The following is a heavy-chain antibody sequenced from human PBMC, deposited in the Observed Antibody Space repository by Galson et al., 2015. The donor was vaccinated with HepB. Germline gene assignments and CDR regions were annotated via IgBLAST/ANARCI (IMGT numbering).Heavy chain of an antibody. CDR1: GFSLSTSGMR. CDR3: ARTIVDTAMVPRDAFDI. D-gene: IGHD5-18*01. J-gene: IGHJ3*02. Sequence: PALVKPTQTLTLTCTFSGFSLSTSGMRVSWIRQPPGKALEWLARIDWDDDKFYSTSLKTRLTISKDTSKNQVVLTMTNMDPVDTATYYCARTIVDTAMVPRDAFDIWGQGTMVTVSS. CDR2: IDWDDDK. V-gene: IGHV2-70*04.